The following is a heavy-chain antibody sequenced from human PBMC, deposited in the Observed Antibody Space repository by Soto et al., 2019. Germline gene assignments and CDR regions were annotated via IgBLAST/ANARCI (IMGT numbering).Heavy chain of an antibody. CDR1: GYTFTSYY. D-gene: IGHD2-2*01. CDR3: ARASLGYCSSTSCPGDYYYGMDV. CDR2: INPSGGST. V-gene: IGHV1-46*01. J-gene: IGHJ6*02. Sequence: ASVKVSCKASGYTFTSYYMHWVRQAPGQGLEWMGIINPSGGSTSYAQKFQGRVTMTRDTSTSTVYMELSSLRSEDTAVYYCARASLGYCSSTSCPGDYYYGMDVWGQGTTVTSP.